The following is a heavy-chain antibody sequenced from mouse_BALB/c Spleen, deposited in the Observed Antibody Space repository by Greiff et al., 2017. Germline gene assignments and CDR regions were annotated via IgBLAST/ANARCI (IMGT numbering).Heavy chain of an antibody. CDR2: ILPGSGST. V-gene: IGHV1-9*01. CDR3: ARRRFAY. J-gene: IGHJ3*01. CDR1: GYTFSSYW. Sequence: LMEPGASVKISCKATGYTFSSYWIEWVKQRPGHGLEWIGEILPGSGSTNYNEKFKGKATFTADTSSNTAYMQLSSLTSEDSAVYYCARRRFAYWGQGTLVTVSA.